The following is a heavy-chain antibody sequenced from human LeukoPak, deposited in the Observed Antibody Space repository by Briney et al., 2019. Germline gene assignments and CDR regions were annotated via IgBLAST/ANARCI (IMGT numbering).Heavy chain of an antibody. CDR3: ASEVPRTSRFDH. CDR2: LYPGGDRA. CDR1: GLTLTTIY. J-gene: IGHJ4*02. Sequence: ASAKVSCMASGLTLTTIYMHWVRQAPGQGLEWMAVLYPGGDRAIYAQRFQGRLTLTRDTSTNTVYMEVSSLASEDTAVYYCASEVPRTSRFDHWGQGTLVTVSS. V-gene: IGHV1-46*01. D-gene: IGHD2-8*01.